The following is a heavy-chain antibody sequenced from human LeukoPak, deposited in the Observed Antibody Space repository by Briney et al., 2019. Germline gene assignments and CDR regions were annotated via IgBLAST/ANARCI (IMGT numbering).Heavy chain of an antibody. V-gene: IGHV4-39*07. CDR2: IYYSGST. CDR1: GGSISSSNYY. J-gene: IGHJ6*02. Sequence: ASETLSLACTVSGGSISSSNYYWGWIRQPPGKGLEWIGSIYYSGSTYYNPSLKSRVTISVDTSKNQFSLKLSSVTAADTAVYYCARDSYGMDVWGQGTTVTVSS. CDR3: ARDSYGMDV.